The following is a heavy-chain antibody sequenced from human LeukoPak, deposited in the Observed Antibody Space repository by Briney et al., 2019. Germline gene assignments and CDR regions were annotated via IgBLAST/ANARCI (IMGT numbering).Heavy chain of an antibody. Sequence: GGSLRLSCAASGFTFSSYAMSWVRQAPGRGLEWVSAISGSGGSTYYADSVKGRFTISRDNSKNTLYLQMNSLRAEDTAVYYCAKGRPHRGWASSWAHRKTGAFDIWGQGTMVTVSS. CDR1: GFTFSSYA. CDR2: ISGSGGST. V-gene: IGHV3-23*01. D-gene: IGHD6-13*01. J-gene: IGHJ3*02. CDR3: AKGRPHRGWASSWAHRKTGAFDI.